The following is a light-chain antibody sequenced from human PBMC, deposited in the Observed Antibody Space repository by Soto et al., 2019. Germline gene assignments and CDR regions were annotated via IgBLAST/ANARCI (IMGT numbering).Light chain of an antibody. CDR2: DVS. CDR1: SSEVGGYNY. V-gene: IGLV2-14*01. CDR3: SSYTSSSTPLNV. J-gene: IGLJ1*01. Sequence: QSVLTQPASVSGSPGQSITISRPGNSSEVGGYNYVSWYQQHPGKAPKLMIYDVSNRPSGVSNRFSGSKSGNTASLTISGLQAEDEADYYCSSYTSSSTPLNVFGTGTKVTVL.